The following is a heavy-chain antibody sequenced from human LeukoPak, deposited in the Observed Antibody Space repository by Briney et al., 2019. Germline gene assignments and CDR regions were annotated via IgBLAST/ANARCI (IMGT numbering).Heavy chain of an antibody. J-gene: IGHJ4*02. CDR3: ARDDDYSIGRMSSRQNPYPDY. CDR1: GYTFTGYY. V-gene: IGHV1-2*02. D-gene: IGHD4-11*01. CDR2: INPNSGGT. Sequence: GASVKVSCKASGYTFTGYYMHWVRQAPGQGLEWMGWINPNSGGTNYAQKLQGRVTMTTDTSTSTAYMELRSLRSDDTAVYYCARDDDYSIGRMSSRQNPYPDYWGQGTLVTVSS.